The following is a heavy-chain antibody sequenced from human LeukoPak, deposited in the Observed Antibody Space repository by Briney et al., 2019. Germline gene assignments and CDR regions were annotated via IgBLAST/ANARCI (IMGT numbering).Heavy chain of an antibody. V-gene: IGHV4-61*02. CDR1: GGSISSGRYY. D-gene: IGHD3-22*01. J-gene: IGHJ4*02. CDR2: IYTNGST. Sequence: SETLSLTCTVSGGSISSGRYYWSWIRQPAGKGLEWIGRIYTNGSTNYDPSLKSRATISVDTSKNQFSLKLSSVTAADTAVYYCARYYYDSSGYYSFDYWGQGTLVTVSS. CDR3: ARYYYDSSGYYSFDY.